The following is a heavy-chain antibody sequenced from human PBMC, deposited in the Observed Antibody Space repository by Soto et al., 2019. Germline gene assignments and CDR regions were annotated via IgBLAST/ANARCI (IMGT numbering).Heavy chain of an antibody. Sequence: GGSLRLSCAASGFTFSNAWMSWVRQAPGKGLEWVGRIKSKTDGGTTDYAAPVKGRFTISSDDSKNTLYLQMNSLKTEDTAVYYCTTASVVPAAKYYMDVWGKGTTVTVSS. CDR3: TTASVVPAAKYYMDV. J-gene: IGHJ6*03. CDR2: IKSKTDGGTT. D-gene: IGHD2-2*01. CDR1: GFTFSNAW. V-gene: IGHV3-15*01.